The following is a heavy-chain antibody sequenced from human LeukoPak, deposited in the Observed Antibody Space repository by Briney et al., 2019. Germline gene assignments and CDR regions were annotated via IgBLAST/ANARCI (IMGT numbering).Heavy chain of an antibody. D-gene: IGHD3-22*01. CDR1: GFTVSSNY. Sequence: PGGSLRLSCAASGFTVSSNYMSWVRQAPGKGLEWVALISYDGNNKYYADSVKGRFTISRDNSKNTLYLQMNSLRAEDTAVYYCAKGGSYYDSRLDYWGQGTLVTVSS. J-gene: IGHJ4*02. CDR2: ISYDGNNK. V-gene: IGHV3-30*18. CDR3: AKGGSYYDSRLDY.